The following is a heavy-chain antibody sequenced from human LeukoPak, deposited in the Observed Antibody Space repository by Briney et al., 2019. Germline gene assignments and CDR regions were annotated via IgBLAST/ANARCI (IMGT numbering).Heavy chain of an antibody. CDR1: GGTFNSYA. D-gene: IGHD3-22*01. CDR2: IIPIFGIA. J-gene: IGHJ5*02. V-gene: IGHV1-69*04. Sequence: SVKVSCKASGGTFNSYAISWVRQAPGQGLEWMGRIIPIFGIANYAQKFQGRVTITADKSTSTAYMELSSLRSENTAVYYCARLDYYDSSGYGKGFDPWGQGTLVTVSS. CDR3: ARLDYYDSSGYGKGFDP.